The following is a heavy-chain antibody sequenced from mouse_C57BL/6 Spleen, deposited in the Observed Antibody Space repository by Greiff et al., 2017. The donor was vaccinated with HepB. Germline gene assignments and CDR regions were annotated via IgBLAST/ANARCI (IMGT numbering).Heavy chain of an antibody. Sequence: VQLQQSGGGLVKPGGSLKLSCAASGFTFSDYGMHWVRQAPEKGLEWVAYISSGSSTIYYADTVKGRFTISRDNAKNTLFLQMTSLRSEDTAMYYCANYYGFAYWGQGTLVTVSA. J-gene: IGHJ3*01. CDR3: ANYYGFAY. D-gene: IGHD2-1*01. CDR1: GFTFSDYG. CDR2: ISSGSSTI. V-gene: IGHV5-17*01.